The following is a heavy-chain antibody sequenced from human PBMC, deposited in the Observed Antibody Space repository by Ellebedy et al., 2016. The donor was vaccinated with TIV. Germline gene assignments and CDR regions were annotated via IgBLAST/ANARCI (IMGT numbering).Heavy chain of an antibody. CDR1: GFIFSNYA. CDR2: ISGFDGSA. Sequence: GESLKISCEASGFIFSNYALSWVRQAPGKGLEWVSAISGFDGSANYEDSVKGRFIASRDNPMNKLYLQMNSLRADDTPIYYCAKRAKAGGFDHWGQGALVTVSS. J-gene: IGHJ5*02. CDR3: AKRAKAGGFDH. V-gene: IGHV3-23*01.